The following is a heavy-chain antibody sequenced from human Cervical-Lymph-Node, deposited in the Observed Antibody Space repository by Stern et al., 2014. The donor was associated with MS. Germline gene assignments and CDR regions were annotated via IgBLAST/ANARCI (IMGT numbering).Heavy chain of an antibody. CDR3: AKDGYNY. CDR1: GYTFTGYY. V-gene: IGHV1-2*02. CDR2: IIPNNGGT. D-gene: IGHD5-24*01. J-gene: IGHJ4*02. Sequence: VHLVESGAEVKKPGASVKVSCKASGYTFTGYYIHWVRQAPGQGLEWMGWIIPNNGGTNYAQNFQGRVTMTRDTSISTAYMELSRLRSDDTAVYYCAKDGYNYWGQGTLVTVSS.